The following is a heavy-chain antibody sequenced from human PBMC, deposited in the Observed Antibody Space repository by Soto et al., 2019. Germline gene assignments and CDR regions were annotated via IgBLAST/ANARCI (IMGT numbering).Heavy chain of an antibody. CDR3: ARAGDSGGYYWFDP. V-gene: IGHV3-48*01. D-gene: IGHD3-22*01. CDR1: GFTFSSYS. J-gene: IGHJ5*02. Sequence: PGGSLRLSCAASGFTFSSYSMNWVRQAPGKGLEWVSYISSSRSTKYYADSVKGRFTISRDNAKNSLYLQMNSLRAEDTAVYYCARAGDSGGYYWFDPWGQGTLVTVSS. CDR2: ISSSRSTK.